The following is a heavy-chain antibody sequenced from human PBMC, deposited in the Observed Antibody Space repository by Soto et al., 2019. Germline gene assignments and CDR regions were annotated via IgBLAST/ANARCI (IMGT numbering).Heavy chain of an antibody. CDR2: IWYDGSNT. V-gene: IGHV3-33*01. Sequence: QVQLVESGGGVVQPGRSLRLSCAASGFTFSSYGMHWVRQAPGKGLEWVAGIWYDGSNTYYADSVKGRFTISRDNSKKTLDLQINSLRDEDTAVYYCARGGYSNYMFDWYFDLWGRGTLVTVSS. D-gene: IGHD4-4*01. J-gene: IGHJ2*01. CDR3: ARGGYSNYMFDWYFDL. CDR1: GFTFSSYG.